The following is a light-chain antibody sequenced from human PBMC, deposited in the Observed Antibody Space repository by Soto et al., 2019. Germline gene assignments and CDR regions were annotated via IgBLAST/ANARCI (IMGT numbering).Light chain of an antibody. CDR1: QSVSSSY. CDR3: QQYGSSPPAYT. Sequence: EIGLTQSPGTLSLTPGERATLSCRASQSVSSSYLAWYQQKPGQAPRLLIYGASSRATGIPDRFSGSGSGTDFTLTISRLEPEDFAVYYCQQYGSSPPAYTFGQGTKLEIK. J-gene: IGKJ2*01. CDR2: GAS. V-gene: IGKV3-20*01.